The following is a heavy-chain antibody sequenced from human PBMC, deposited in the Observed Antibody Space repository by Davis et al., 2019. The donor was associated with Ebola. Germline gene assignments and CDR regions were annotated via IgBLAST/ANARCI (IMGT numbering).Heavy chain of an antibody. Sequence: SQTLSLTCAIPGDNVSSNTAAWNWIRQSPSRGLEWLGRTYYRSKWSTDYAVSVKSRITINPDTSKNQFSLQLNSVTPEDTTVYYCARRRTGTAPGLDSWGQGTLVTVSS. V-gene: IGHV6-1*01. CDR1: GDNVSSNTAA. D-gene: IGHD1-7*01. CDR2: TYYRSKWST. J-gene: IGHJ4*02. CDR3: ARRRTGTAPGLDS.